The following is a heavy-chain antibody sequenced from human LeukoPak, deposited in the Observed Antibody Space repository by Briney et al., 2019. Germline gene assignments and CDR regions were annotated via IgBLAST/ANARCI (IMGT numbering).Heavy chain of an antibody. D-gene: IGHD6-25*01. CDR3: GRAFPPLRTSAAGDF. J-gene: IGHJ4*02. CDR1: GFSFSDYD. Sequence: GGSLRLSCTASGFSFSDYDMNWVRQAPGKGLEWVSSISGGSSHRYYADSAEGRFTISRDNAKNSLYLQMNSLRAEDTAVYYCGRAFPPLRTSAAGDFWGQGTLVTVSS. V-gene: IGHV3-21*06. CDR2: ISGGSSHR.